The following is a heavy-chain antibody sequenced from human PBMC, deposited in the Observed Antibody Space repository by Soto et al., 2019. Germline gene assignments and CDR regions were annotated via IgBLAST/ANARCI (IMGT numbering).Heavy chain of an antibody. CDR2: IYRTGST. Sequence: SETLSLTCAVSGGSFTSNNWWNWVRQPPGQGLEWIVEIYRTGSTNYKPSLKSRVTISLDKSENQFSLKVTSLTAADTAVYYCASRDPGTSVDYWGQGTLVTVSS. D-gene: IGHD1-7*01. CDR1: GGSFTSNNW. J-gene: IGHJ4*02. V-gene: IGHV4-4*02. CDR3: ASRDPGTSVDY.